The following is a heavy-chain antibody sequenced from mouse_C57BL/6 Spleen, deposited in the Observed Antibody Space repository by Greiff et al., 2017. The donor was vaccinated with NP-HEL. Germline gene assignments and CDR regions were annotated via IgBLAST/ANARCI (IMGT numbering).Heavy chain of an antibody. CDR1: GYSITSGYD. CDR3: ARAYDYLYYFDY. CDR2: ISYSGST. V-gene: IGHV3-1*01. D-gene: IGHD2-4*01. Sequence: EVKLVESGPGMVKPSQSLSLTCTVTGYSITSGYDWHWIRHFPGNKLEWMAYISYSGSTNYNPSLKSRISITHDTSKNQFFLKLNSVTTEDTATYYCARAYDYLYYFDYWGQGTTLTVSS. J-gene: IGHJ2*01.